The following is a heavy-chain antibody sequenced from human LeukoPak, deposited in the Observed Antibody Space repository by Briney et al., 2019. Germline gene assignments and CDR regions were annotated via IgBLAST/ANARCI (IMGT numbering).Heavy chain of an antibody. CDR1: GGSFSTYY. D-gene: IGHD3-3*01. J-gene: IGHJ4*02. CDR3: ARGSSGYYTSLFDY. Sequence: PSETLSLTCTVSGGSFSTYYWSWIRQPPGKGLEWIGYIYYSGSTNYNPSLKSRVTISVDTSKNQFSLKLSSVTAADTAVYYCARGSSGYYTSLFDYWGQGTLVTVSS. V-gene: IGHV4-59*08. CDR2: IYYSGST.